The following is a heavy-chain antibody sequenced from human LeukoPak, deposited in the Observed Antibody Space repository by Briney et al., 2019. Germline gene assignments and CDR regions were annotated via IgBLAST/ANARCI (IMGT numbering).Heavy chain of an antibody. D-gene: IGHD3-22*01. V-gene: IGHV3-30*03. CDR2: ISYDGSNK. CDR3: ARDADSTGRRGRLDH. CDR1: GFTFSSYG. Sequence: GGSLRLSCAASGFTFSSYGMHWVRQAPGKGLEWVAVISYDGSNKYYADSVKGRFTISRDNSKNTLYLQMNSLRAEDTAVYYCARDADSTGRRGRLDHWGQGTLLTVSS. J-gene: IGHJ4*02.